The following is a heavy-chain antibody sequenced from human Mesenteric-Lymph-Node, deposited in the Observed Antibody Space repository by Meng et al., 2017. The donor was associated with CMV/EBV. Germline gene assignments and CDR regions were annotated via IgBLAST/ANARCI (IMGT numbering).Heavy chain of an antibody. CDR2: ISLTGRST. CDR3: AREVEGGYSYGLFGF. J-gene: IGHJ4*02. Sequence: SGFTFNNFVMTWVRQAPGKGLEWVSSISLTGRSTFYADSVKGRFTISRDNSKNTLYLQMNSLRADDTAVYYCAREVEGGYSYGLFGFWGQGTLVTVSS. D-gene: IGHD5-12*01. CDR1: GFTFNNFV. V-gene: IGHV3-23*01.